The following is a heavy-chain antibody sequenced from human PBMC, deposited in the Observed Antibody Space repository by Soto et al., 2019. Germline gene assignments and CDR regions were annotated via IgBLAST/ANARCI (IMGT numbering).Heavy chain of an antibody. V-gene: IGHV3-11*01. J-gene: IGHJ6*03. CDR2: ISSSGSTI. CDR3: ARATGVRVTAGYYYYYYMDV. D-gene: IGHD2-21*02. Sequence: GGSLRLSCAASGFTFSDYYMSWIRQAPGKGLEWVSYISSSGSTIYHADSVKGRFTVSRDTAKNSLSLQMNSLRAEDTAVYYCARATGVRVTAGYYYYYYMDVWGKGTTVTVSS. CDR1: GFTFSDYY.